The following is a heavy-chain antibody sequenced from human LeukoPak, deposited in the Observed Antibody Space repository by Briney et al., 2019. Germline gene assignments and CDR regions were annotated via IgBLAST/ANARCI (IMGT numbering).Heavy chain of an antibody. Sequence: LAGGSLRLSCAASGFSFSTYGMHWVRQAPGKGLEWVAMIWYDASGQHYPDSVKGRFTISRDTSKNTLYLQMNSLRAEDTAVYFCARDSLYDDNGYYHYFDYWGQGTLVTVSS. CDR1: GFSFSTYG. CDR3: ARDSLYDDNGYYHYFDY. D-gene: IGHD3-22*01. CDR2: IWYDASGQ. V-gene: IGHV3-33*01. J-gene: IGHJ4*02.